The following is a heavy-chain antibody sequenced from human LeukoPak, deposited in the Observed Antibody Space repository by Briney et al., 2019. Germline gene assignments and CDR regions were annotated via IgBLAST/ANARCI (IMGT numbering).Heavy chain of an antibody. V-gene: IGHV1-2*04. Sequence: ASVKVSCKASGYTFTGYYMHWVRRAPGQGLEWMGWINPNSGGTNYAQKFQGWVTMTRDTSISTAYMELSRLRSDDTAVYYCARDGVYYDSSGYYESHAFDIWGQGTMVTVSS. CDR2: INPNSGGT. J-gene: IGHJ3*02. D-gene: IGHD3-22*01. CDR1: GYTFTGYY. CDR3: ARDGVYYDSSGYYESHAFDI.